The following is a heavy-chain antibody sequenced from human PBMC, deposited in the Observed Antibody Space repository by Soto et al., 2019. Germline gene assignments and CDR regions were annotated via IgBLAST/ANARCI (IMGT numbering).Heavy chain of an antibody. J-gene: IGHJ4*02. V-gene: IGHV3-23*01. CDR3: AKVSYYYDSSGYIY. CDR2: ISGSGGST. Sequence: LRLSCAASGFTFSSYAMSWVRQAPGKGLEWVSAISGSGGSTYYADSVKGRFTISRDNSKNTLYLQMNSLRAEDTAVYYCAKVSYYYDSSGYIYWGQGTLVTVSS. D-gene: IGHD3-22*01. CDR1: GFTFSSYA.